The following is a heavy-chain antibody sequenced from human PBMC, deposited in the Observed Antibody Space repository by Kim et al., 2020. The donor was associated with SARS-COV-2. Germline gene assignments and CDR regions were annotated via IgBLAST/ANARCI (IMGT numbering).Heavy chain of an antibody. CDR3: AAFLQSGYDFWSGYYPFDY. CDR1: GFTFTSSA. Sequence: SVKVSCKASGFTFTSSAVQWVRQARGQRLEWIGWIVVGSGNTNYAQKFQERVTITRDMSTSTAYMELSSLRSEDTAVYYCAAFLQSGYDFWSGYYPFDYWGQGTLVTVSS. D-gene: IGHD3-3*01. J-gene: IGHJ4*02. V-gene: IGHV1-58*01. CDR2: IVVGSGNT.